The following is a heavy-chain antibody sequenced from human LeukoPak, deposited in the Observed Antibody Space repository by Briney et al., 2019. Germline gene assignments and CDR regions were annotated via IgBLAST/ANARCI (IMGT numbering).Heavy chain of an antibody. V-gene: IGHV4-39*07. D-gene: IGHD3-22*01. CDR2: IYYSGST. Sequence: SDTLSLTCTVSGGSISSSYYYWGWIRQPPGKGLEWIGSIYYSGSTDYNPSLKSRVTISVDTSKNQFSLKLSSVTAADTAVYYCARARAEENYYDSSGAVDYWGQGTLVTVSS. CDR1: GGSISSSYYY. J-gene: IGHJ4*02. CDR3: ARARAEENYYDSSGAVDY.